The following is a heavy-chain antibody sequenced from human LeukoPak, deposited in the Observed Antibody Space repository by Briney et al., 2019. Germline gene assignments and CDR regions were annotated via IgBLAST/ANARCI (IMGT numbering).Heavy chain of an antibody. CDR1: GGTFSSYA. V-gene: IGHV1-69*13. J-gene: IGHJ5*01. D-gene: IGHD3-10*01. Sequence: ASVKVSCKASGGTFSSYAISWVRQAPGQGLEWMGGIIPIFGTANYAQKFQGRVTITADESTSTAYMELSSLRSEDTAVYYCARGPRYGSRSDFLDSWGQGTLVTVSS. CDR2: IIPIFGTA. CDR3: ARGPRYGSRSDFLDS.